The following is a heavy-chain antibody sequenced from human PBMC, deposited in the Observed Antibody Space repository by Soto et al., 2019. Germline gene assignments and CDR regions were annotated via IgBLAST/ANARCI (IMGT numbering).Heavy chain of an antibody. D-gene: IGHD2-15*01. CDR2: INPNSGGT. V-gene: IGHV1-2*02. Sequence: ASVKVSCKACGYTFTGYYMHWVRQAPGQGLEWMGWINPNSGGTNYAQKFQGRVTMTRDTSISTAYMELSRLRSDDTAVYYCARDMGRSEPIECWGQGTLVTVSS. CDR1: GYTFTGYY. J-gene: IGHJ4*02. CDR3: ARDMGRSEPIEC.